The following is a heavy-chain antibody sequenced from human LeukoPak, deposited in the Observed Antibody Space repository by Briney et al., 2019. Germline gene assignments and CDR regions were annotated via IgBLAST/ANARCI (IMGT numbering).Heavy chain of an antibody. V-gene: IGHV3-23*01. CDR3: AKDQYSSGWYFTYQFDY. J-gene: IGHJ4*02. CDR1: GFTFSNYG. D-gene: IGHD6-19*01. CDR2: ITYNGGST. Sequence: GGSLRLSCAASGFTFSNYGMSWVRQAPGKGLEWVSTITYNGGSTAYADSVKGRFTISRDNSKNTLYLQMNSLRAEDTAVYYCAKDQYSSGWYFTYQFDYWGQGTLVTVSP.